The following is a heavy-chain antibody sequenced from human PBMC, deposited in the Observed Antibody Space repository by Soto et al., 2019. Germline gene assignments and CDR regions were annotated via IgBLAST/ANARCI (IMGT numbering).Heavy chain of an antibody. CDR1: GYTFATSW. J-gene: IGHJ1*01. V-gene: IGHV5-51*01. CDR2: IYPGDSDT. CDR3: ATHLALKVPDF. Sequence: GESLKISCKGSGYTFATSWIGWVRRLPGKGLEWMGIIYPGDSDTRYSPSFQGHVTISADKSVNTAYLHWSRLQASDTAIYYCATHLALKVPDFWGQGTLVTVS. D-gene: IGHD2-21*02.